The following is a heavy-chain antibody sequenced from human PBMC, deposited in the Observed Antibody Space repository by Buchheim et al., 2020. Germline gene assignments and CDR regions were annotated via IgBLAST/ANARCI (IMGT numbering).Heavy chain of an antibody. CDR1: GYTFTSYY. J-gene: IGHJ6*02. CDR3: ARAAGCSGGSCFLPGHYYYYYGMDV. D-gene: IGHD2-15*01. V-gene: IGHV1-46*01. CDR2: INPSGGST. Sequence: QVQLVQSGAEVKKPGASVKVSCKASGYTFTSYYMHWVRQAPGQGLEWMGIINPSGGSTSYAQKFQGRVTMTRDTSTSTVYMELSSLRSEDTAVYYCARAAGCSGGSCFLPGHYYYYYGMDVWGQGTT.